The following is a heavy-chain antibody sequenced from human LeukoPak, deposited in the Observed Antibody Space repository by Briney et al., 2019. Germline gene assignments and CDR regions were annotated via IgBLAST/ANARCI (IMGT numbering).Heavy chain of an antibody. Sequence: GGSLRLSCAASGFTFSNYWMSWVRQAPRKGLEWVANINQDGSDKYYADSLKGRFTISRDNAKNSLYLQMNSLRADDTAVHYCARAQYSSGWYGDYWGQGTLVTVSS. CDR2: INQDGSDK. D-gene: IGHD6-19*01. J-gene: IGHJ4*02. CDR1: GFTFSNYW. CDR3: ARAQYSSGWYGDY. V-gene: IGHV3-7*04.